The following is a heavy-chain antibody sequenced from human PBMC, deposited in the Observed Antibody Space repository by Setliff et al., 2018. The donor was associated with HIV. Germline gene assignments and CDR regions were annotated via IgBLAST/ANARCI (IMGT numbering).Heavy chain of an antibody. CDR2: ISSSGNTV. CDR3: ARDRGDGYEPDASAFDI. V-gene: IGHV3-48*03. Sequence: GGSLRLSCAASGFTFNNCEMNWVRQAPGKGLEWVSYISSSGNTVFYADSVKGRFTISRDNAKNSLYLQMNSLSTEDTAVYYCARDRGDGYEPDASAFDIWGQGTMVTV. D-gene: IGHD5-12*01. J-gene: IGHJ3*02. CDR1: GFTFNNCE.